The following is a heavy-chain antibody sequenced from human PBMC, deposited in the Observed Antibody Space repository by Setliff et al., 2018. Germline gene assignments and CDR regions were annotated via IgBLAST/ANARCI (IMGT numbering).Heavy chain of an antibody. CDR3: VNARMVTTWGRAY. J-gene: IGHJ4*02. CDR2: IGSTGVYT. Sequence: GGSLRLSCAASGFSFSDYYMSWIRQAPGKGLEWISYIGSTGVYTNYADSVKGRFTISRDNSRNTLFLQMNSLRADDTAVYFCVNARMVTTWGRAYWGQGTLVTVSS. D-gene: IGHD4-17*01. CDR1: GFSFSDYY. V-gene: IGHV3-11*03.